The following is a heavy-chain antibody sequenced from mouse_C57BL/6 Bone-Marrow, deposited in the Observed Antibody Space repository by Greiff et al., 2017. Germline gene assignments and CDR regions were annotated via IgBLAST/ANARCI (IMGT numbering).Heavy chain of an antibody. D-gene: IGHD2-10*01. CDR1: GYTFTSYW. V-gene: IGHV1-64*01. CDR2: IHPNSGST. CDR3: ARSGTLLCRYFHY. J-gene: IGHJ2*01. Sequence: QVQLQQPGAELVKPGASVTLSCKASGYTFTSYWMHWVKQRPGQGLEWIGMIHPNSGSTNYNEKFKSKATLTVDKSSSTAYMQLSSLTSEDSAVXYCARSGTLLCRYFHYWGHDATLSVPS.